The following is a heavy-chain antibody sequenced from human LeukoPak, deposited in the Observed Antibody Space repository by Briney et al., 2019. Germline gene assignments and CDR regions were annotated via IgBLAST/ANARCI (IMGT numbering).Heavy chain of an antibody. CDR1: GEPLGTFY. Sequence: SETLSLTCTVSGEPLGTFYWSWIRQPAGQGLEYIGRIHTNGYTNYKPSLNSRVTMSVDSSKNQFSLTLRSVTATDTAIYYCARAHSGLYLDSWGQGTLVTVSS. V-gene: IGHV4-4*07. CDR3: ARAHSGLYLDS. J-gene: IGHJ4*02. D-gene: IGHD2-15*01. CDR2: IHTNGYT.